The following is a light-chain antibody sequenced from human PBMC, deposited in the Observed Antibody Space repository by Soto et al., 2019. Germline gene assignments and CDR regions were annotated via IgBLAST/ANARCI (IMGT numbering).Light chain of an antibody. V-gene: IGKV1-5*01. J-gene: IGKJ1*01. Sequence: EIHMTQSPATVAASLGDRVTITCRASQSISSWLAWYQQKPGKAPKLLIYDASSLESGVPSRFSGSGSGTEFTLTISSLQPDDFATYYCQQYSSSSEWTFGQGTKVDIK. CDR1: QSISSW. CDR2: DAS. CDR3: QQYSSSSEWT.